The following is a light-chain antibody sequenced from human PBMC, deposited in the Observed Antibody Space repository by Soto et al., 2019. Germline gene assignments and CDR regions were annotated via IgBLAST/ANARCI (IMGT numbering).Light chain of an antibody. J-gene: IGKJ1*01. Sequence: DIQMTQSPSTLSASVGDRVTITCRASQSISSWLAWYQQRPGKAPKLLIYDASTLESGVPSRFSGSGSGTEFTLTIRSLQPDDFATYYCQQYNSYSPWTFGQGTKVDI. V-gene: IGKV1-5*01. CDR3: QQYNSYSPWT. CDR1: QSISSW. CDR2: DAS.